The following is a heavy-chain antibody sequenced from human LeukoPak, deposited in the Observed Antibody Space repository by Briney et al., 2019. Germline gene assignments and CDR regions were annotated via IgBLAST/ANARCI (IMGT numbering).Heavy chain of an antibody. CDR2: ISSSGSTI. J-gene: IGHJ4*02. CDR3: ARDSRYYDSSGYYPHYFDY. Sequence: GGSLRLSCAASGFTFSVYYMNWIRQAPGKGLEWVSYISSSGSTIYYADSVKGRFTISRDNAKNSLYLQMNSLRAEDTAVYYCARDSRYYDSSGYYPHYFDYWGQGTLVTVSS. D-gene: IGHD3-22*01. V-gene: IGHV3-11*04. CDR1: GFTFSVYY.